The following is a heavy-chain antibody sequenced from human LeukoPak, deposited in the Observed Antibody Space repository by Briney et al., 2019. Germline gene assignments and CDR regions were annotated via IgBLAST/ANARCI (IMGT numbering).Heavy chain of an antibody. D-gene: IGHD3-22*01. Sequence: GGSLRLSCAASGFTFSSHDMRWVRQAPGKGLEWVIFISNDGNKKSYADSVKGRFTISRDNSKNTLYLQMNSLRAEDTAVYYCARDPGSYDSSGYLSYWGQGTLVTVSS. V-gene: IGHV3-30*03. CDR1: GFTFSSHD. CDR3: ARDPGSYDSSGYLSY. J-gene: IGHJ4*02. CDR2: ISNDGNKK.